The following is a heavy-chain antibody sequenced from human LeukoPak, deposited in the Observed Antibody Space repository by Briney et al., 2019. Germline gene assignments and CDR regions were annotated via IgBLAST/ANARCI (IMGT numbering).Heavy chain of an antibody. CDR2: IYYSGST. Sequence: SETLSLTCTVSGGSISSYYWSWIRQPPGKGLEWIGYIYYSGSTNYNPSLKSRVTISVGTSKNQFSLKLSSVTAADTAVYYCARHDLPYDFWSGYLNWFDPWGQGTLVTVSS. V-gene: IGHV4-59*08. J-gene: IGHJ5*02. CDR1: GGSISSYY. D-gene: IGHD3-3*01. CDR3: ARHDLPYDFWSGYLNWFDP.